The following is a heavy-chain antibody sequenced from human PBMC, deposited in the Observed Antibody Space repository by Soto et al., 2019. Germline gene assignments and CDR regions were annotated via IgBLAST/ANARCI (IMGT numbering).Heavy chain of an antibody. CDR3: ARESFSASPNFFDY. CDR1: GFAFSNYE. CDR2: ISLSGSTI. V-gene: IGHV3-48*03. Sequence: GGSLRLSCAASGFAFSNYEMNWVRQAPGKGLEWVSYISLSGSTIYYADSVKGRFTISRDDAKDSLYLEMDSLRADDTAVYYCARESFSASPNFFDYWGQGTLVTVS. J-gene: IGHJ4*02. D-gene: IGHD1-26*01.